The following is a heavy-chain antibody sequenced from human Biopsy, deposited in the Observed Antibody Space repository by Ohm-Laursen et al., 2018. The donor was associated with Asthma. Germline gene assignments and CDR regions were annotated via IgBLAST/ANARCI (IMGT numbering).Heavy chain of an antibody. J-gene: IGHJ6*02. Sequence: SLRLSCAASGFVFRSHAMHWVRQAPGKGLEWVAVISYDGSNRYSADSVRGRFTISRDNSKNTLYLQMSSLRAGGTAVYYCAKDVVWFRELGGMDVWGQGTTVTVSS. CDR2: ISYDGSNR. V-gene: IGHV3-30*18. CDR1: GFVFRSHA. D-gene: IGHD3-10*01. CDR3: AKDVVWFRELGGMDV.